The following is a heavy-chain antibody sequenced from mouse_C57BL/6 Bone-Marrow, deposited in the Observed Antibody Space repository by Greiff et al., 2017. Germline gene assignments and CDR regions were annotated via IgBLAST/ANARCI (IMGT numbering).Heavy chain of an antibody. CDR1: GYTFTDYY. CDR2: INPGSGNT. D-gene: IGHD2-4*01. V-gene: IGHV1-76*01. CDR3: EIYDYSRYFDV. Sequence: VQLQQSGAELVRPGASVKLSCKASGYTFTDYYINWVKQRPGQGLEWIARINPGSGNTYYNEKFKGKATLTAEKSSSTAYMQLSSLTSEDSAVDFCEIYDYSRYFDVWGTGTTITVTS. J-gene: IGHJ1*03.